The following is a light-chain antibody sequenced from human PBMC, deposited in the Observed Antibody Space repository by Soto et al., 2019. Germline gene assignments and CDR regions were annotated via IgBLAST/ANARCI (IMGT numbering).Light chain of an antibody. CDR2: DAS. CDR3: QQRSNWPPRIT. CDR1: QSVSSY. Sequence: EIVLTQSPATLSLSPGERATLSCRASQSVSSYLAWYQQKPGQAPRLLIYDASNRATGIPARFSGRGSGTDFTLTISSLEPEDFAVYYCQQRSNWPPRITFGKGTRLESK. V-gene: IGKV3-11*01. J-gene: IGKJ5*01.